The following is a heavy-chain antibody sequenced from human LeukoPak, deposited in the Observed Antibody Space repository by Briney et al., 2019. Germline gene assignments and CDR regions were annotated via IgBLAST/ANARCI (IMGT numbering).Heavy chain of an antibody. CDR1: GFTFSSYN. Sequence: GGSLRLSCAASGFTFSSYNMNWVRQAPGKGPEWLSSISTSSTSIYYADSVKGRFTISRDNAKNSLYLLMNSLRAEDTAVYYCWTWTTVASYSDNWGQGALVTVSP. D-gene: IGHD4-17*01. J-gene: IGHJ4*02. CDR2: ISTSSTSI. V-gene: IGHV3-21*06. CDR3: WTWTTVASYSDN.